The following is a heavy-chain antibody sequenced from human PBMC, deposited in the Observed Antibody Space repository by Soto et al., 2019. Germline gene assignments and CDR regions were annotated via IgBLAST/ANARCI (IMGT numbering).Heavy chain of an antibody. Sequence: SETLSLTCTASGGSISSSSYYWGWIRQAPGKGLEWIGSIYYSGSTYYNPSLKSRVTISVDTSKNQFSLKLSSVTAADTAVYYCARLLITMLRAVIWYYDGMDVWFQCPTVT. V-gene: IGHV4-39*01. J-gene: IGHJ6*02. CDR3: ARLLITMLRAVIWYYDGMDV. CDR2: IYYSGST. D-gene: IGHD3-10*01. CDR1: GGSISSSSYY.